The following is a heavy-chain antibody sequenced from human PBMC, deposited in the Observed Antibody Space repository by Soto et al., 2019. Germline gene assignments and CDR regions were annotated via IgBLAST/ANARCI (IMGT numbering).Heavy chain of an antibody. V-gene: IGHV1-69*01. CDR2: IIPIFGTA. D-gene: IGHD3-22*01. Sequence: QVQLVQSGAEVKKPGSSVKVSCKASGGTFSSYAISWVRQAPGQGLEWMGGIIPIFGTANYAQKFQGRVTITEDESTSTAYMELSSLTAEDTAAYYCAAYYYDSSGYYPYNWFDPWGQGTLVTVSS. CDR3: AAYYYDSSGYYPYNWFDP. CDR1: GGTFSSYA. J-gene: IGHJ5*02.